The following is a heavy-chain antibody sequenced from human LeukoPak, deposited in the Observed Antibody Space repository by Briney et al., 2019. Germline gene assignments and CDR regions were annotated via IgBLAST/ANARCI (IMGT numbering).Heavy chain of an antibody. CDR2: INPNSGGT. Sequence: ASVKVSCKASGYTFTGYYMHWVRQAPGQGLEWMGWINPNSGGTNYAQKFQGRVTMTRDTSISTAYMELSRLRSDDTAVYCCARGPDTAMVTYGMDVWGQGTTVTVSS. CDR3: ARGPDTAMVTYGMDV. V-gene: IGHV1-2*02. J-gene: IGHJ6*02. CDR1: GYTFTGYY. D-gene: IGHD5-18*01.